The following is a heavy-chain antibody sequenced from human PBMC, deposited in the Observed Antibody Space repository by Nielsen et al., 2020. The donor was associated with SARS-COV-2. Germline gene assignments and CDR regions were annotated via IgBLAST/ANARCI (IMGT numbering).Heavy chain of an antibody. CDR2: IKSKTDGGTT. Sequence: GGSLRLSCAASGFTFSNAWMSWVRQAPGKGLEWVGRIKSKTDGGTTDYAAPVKGRSTISRDDSKNTLYLQMDSLKTEDTAVYYCTTEYQLLSGIIDYWGQGTLVTVSS. CDR1: GFTFSNAW. J-gene: IGHJ4*02. V-gene: IGHV3-15*01. CDR3: TTEYQLLSGIIDY. D-gene: IGHD2-2*01.